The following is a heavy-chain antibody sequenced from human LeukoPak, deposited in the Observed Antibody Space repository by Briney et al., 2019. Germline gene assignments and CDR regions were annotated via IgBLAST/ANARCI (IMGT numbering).Heavy chain of an antibody. J-gene: IGHJ4*02. D-gene: IGHD3-16*01. CDR1: GGTFSSYA. CDR3: ARDPQGGVPPGQFDY. Sequence: SVKVSCKASGGTFSSYAISWVRQAPGQGLEWMGGIIPIFGTANYAQKFQGRVTITADESTSTAYMELSSLRSEDTAVYYCARDPQGGVPPGQFDYWGQGTLVTVSS. CDR2: IIPIFGTA. V-gene: IGHV1-69*13.